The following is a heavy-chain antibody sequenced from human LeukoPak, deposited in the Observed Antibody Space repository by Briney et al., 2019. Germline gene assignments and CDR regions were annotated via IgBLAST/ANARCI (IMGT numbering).Heavy chain of an antibody. CDR1: GFTFTSSA. CDR3: AADPHGYSSSWYFHSSPDY. CDR2: IVVGSGNT. J-gene: IGHJ4*02. Sequence: EASVKVSCKASGFTFTSSAVQWVRQARGQRLEWIGWIVVGSGNTNYAQKFQERVTITRDMSTSTAYMELSSLRSEDTAVYYCAADPHGYSSSWYFHSSPDYWGQGTLVTVYS. D-gene: IGHD6-13*01. V-gene: IGHV1-58*01.